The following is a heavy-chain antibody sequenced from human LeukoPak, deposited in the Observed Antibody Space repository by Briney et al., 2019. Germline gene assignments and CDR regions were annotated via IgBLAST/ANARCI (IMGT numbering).Heavy chain of an antibody. D-gene: IGHD6-19*01. CDR1: GFTFSSYG. J-gene: IGHJ4*02. CDR3: AKGPPYSSGWYYFDY. V-gene: IGHV3-30*18. Sequence: GGSLRLSCAASGFTFSSYGMHWVRQAPGKGLEWVAVISYDGSNKYYADSVKGRFTISRDNSKNTLYLQMNSQRAEDTAVYYCAKGPPYSSGWYYFDYWGQGTLVTVSS. CDR2: ISYDGSNK.